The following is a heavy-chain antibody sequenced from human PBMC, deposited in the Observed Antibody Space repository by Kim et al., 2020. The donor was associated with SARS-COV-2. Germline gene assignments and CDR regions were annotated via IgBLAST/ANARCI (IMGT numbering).Heavy chain of an antibody. CDR1: GFTFSSYW. V-gene: IGHV3-7*01. D-gene: IGHD3-10*01. CDR2: IKQDGSEK. J-gene: IGHJ4*02. Sequence: GGSLRLSCAASGFTFSSYWMSWVRQAPGKGLEWVANIKQDGSEKYYVDSVKGRFTISRDNAKNSLYLQMNSLRAEDTAVYYCARETPMVRGVVFDYWGQGTLVTVSA. CDR3: ARETPMVRGVVFDY.